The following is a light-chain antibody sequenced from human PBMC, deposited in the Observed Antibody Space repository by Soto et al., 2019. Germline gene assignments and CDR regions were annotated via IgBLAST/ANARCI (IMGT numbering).Light chain of an antibody. CDR1: SRDVGGFNY. Sequence: QSASVSGSPGQSITISCTGTSRDVGGFNYVSWYQQHPGKAPKLMIFDVSSRPTGVSNRFSGSKSGNTASLTISGLQAEDEADYYCSSSTSSSTLVLFGGGTKVTVL. J-gene: IGLJ2*01. CDR3: SSSTSSSTLVL. CDR2: DVS. V-gene: IGLV2-14*01.